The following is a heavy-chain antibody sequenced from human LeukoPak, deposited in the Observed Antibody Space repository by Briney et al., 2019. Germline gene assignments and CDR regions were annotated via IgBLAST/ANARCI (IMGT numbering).Heavy chain of an antibody. Sequence: ASVKVSCKASGGTFNNYAFSWVRQAPGQGLEWMGRIIPILGIANYAQKFQGRVTITADKSTSTAYMELSSLGSEETAAYYCARDSVLGCGGDCYTHFDYWGQGTLVTVSS. CDR3: ARDSVLGCGGDCYTHFDY. CDR1: GGTFNNYA. D-gene: IGHD2-21*02. CDR2: IIPILGIA. V-gene: IGHV1-69*10. J-gene: IGHJ4*02.